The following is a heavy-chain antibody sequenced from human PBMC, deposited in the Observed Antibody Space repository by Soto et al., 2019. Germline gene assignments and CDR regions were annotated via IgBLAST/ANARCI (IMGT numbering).Heavy chain of an antibody. CDR3: ARRRVYSGSKNWYLDL. V-gene: IGHV3-33*01. CDR1: GFTFSSYG. CDR2: IWYDGSNK. Sequence: QVQLVESGGGVVQPGRSLRLSCAASGFTFSSYGMHWVRQAPGKGLEWVAVIWYDGSNKYYADSVKGRFTISRDNSKNTLYLQMNSLRAEDTAVYYCARRRVYSGSKNWYLDLWGRGTLVTVSS. J-gene: IGHJ2*01. D-gene: IGHD1-26*01.